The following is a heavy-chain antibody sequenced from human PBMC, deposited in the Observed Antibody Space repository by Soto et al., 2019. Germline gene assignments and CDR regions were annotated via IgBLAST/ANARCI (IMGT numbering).Heavy chain of an antibody. CDR3: ARGSTVTTKDWFDP. CDR2: ISAYNGNT. D-gene: IGHD4-17*01. J-gene: IGHJ5*02. CDR1: GYTFTSYG. Sequence: ALVKVSCKASGYTFTSYGTSWVRQAPGQGLEWMGWISAYNGNTNYAQKLQGRVTMTTDTSTSTAYMELRSLRSDDTAVYYCARGSTVTTKDWFDPWGQGTLVTVSS. V-gene: IGHV1-18*01.